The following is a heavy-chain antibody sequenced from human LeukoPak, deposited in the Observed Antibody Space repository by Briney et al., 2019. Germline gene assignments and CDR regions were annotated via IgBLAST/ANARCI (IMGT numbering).Heavy chain of an antibody. CDR1: GGSISTSSYY. J-gene: IGHJ6*02. Sequence: SETLSLTCTASGGSISTSSYYWDWIRQSPGKGLEWIGTIFYSGSTYYNPSLKSRVTISIDTSRNEFSLKLSSVTAADTAVYYCARQLPTRMKNYGMDVWGQGTTVTVSS. D-gene: IGHD2-15*01. CDR3: ARQLPTRMKNYGMDV. V-gene: IGHV4-39*01. CDR2: IFYSGST.